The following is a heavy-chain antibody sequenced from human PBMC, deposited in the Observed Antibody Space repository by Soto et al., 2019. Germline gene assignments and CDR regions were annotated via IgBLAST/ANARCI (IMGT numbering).Heavy chain of an antibody. CDR1: GGSISSYS. D-gene: IGHD5-12*01. CDR3: ARDRQYSGYDGTYYYSGMAV. CDR2: INYIGST. V-gene: IGHV4-59*01. J-gene: IGHJ6*02. Sequence: PSETRSLACTVSGGSISSYSWSWIRQPTGKGLELIGYINYIGSTNYNPSLKSLVTRSVDTSKYQFSLKLNSVAAAGPAVYYCARDRQYSGYDGTYYYSGMAVWGQGTTVTVAS.